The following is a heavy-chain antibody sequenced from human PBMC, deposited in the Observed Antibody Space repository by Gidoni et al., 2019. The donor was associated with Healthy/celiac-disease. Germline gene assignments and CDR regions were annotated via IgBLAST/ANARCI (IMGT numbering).Heavy chain of an antibody. Sequence: QVQLVQSGAEVTQPGASVKVSCTASGYTFTSYDINWVRQATGQGLEWMGWMNPNSGNTGYAQKFQGRVTMTRNTSISTAYMELSSLRSEDTAVYYCARGGGWYFSSYYGMDVWGQGTTVTVSS. CDR2: MNPNSGNT. V-gene: IGHV1-8*01. D-gene: IGHD6-19*01. CDR1: GYTFTSYD. J-gene: IGHJ6*02. CDR3: ARGGGWYFSSYYGMDV.